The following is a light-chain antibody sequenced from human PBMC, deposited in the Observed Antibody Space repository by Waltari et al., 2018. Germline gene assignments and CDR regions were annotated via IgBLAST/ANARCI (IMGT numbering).Light chain of an antibody. J-gene: IGKJ4*01. CDR3: QQYYTFPPT. CDR2: ATS. Sequence: DIQVTQSPSSLSASVGDTVTITCRASQGMNSWLAWYQQKPGKAPRSLIYATSPLQGGTPSRFSGSGSGTDFTLTIDSLQPEDFATYYCQQYYTFPPTFGGGTKVEIK. V-gene: IGKV1D-16*01. CDR1: QGMNSW.